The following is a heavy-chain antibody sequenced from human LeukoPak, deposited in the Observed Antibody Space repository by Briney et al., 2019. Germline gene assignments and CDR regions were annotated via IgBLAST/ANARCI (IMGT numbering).Heavy chain of an antibody. V-gene: IGHV3-23*01. Sequence: PGRSLRLSWAASGVSFSSYAMSWVRQAPGKGLEWVSAISGSGGSTYYADSVKGRFTISRDNSKNTLYLQMNSLRAEDTAVYYCAKARTAPPNYYYMDVWGKGTTVIVSS. CDR1: GVSFSSYA. J-gene: IGHJ6*03. CDR3: AKARTAPPNYYYMDV. CDR2: ISGSGGST. D-gene: IGHD1-1*01.